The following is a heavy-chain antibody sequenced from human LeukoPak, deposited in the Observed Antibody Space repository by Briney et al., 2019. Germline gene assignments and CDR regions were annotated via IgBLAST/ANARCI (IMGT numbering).Heavy chain of an antibody. CDR3: AKERYSYGYVPY. CDR2: ISYDGSNK. V-gene: IGHV3-30*18. CDR1: GFTFSSYG. Sequence: GGSLRLSCAASGFTFSSYGMHWVRQAPGKGLEWVAVISYDGSNKYYADFVKGRFTISRDNSKNTLYLQMNSLRAEDTAVYYCAKERYSYGYVPYWGQGTLVTVSS. J-gene: IGHJ4*02. D-gene: IGHD5-18*01.